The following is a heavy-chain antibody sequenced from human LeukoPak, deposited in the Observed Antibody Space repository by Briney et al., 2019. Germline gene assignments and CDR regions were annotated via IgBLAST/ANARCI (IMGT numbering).Heavy chain of an antibody. V-gene: IGHV3-23*01. D-gene: IGHD3-10*01. CDR2: ISNSGGST. CDR3: AKDTGSGSYLGFDY. Sequence: GGSLRLSCAASGFTFSSYAMSWVRQAPGKGLEWVSTISNSGGSTYYADSVKGRFTISRDNSKNTVYLQMNSLRAEDTAVYYCAKDTGSGSYLGFDYWGQGTLVTVSS. CDR1: GFTFSSYA. J-gene: IGHJ4*02.